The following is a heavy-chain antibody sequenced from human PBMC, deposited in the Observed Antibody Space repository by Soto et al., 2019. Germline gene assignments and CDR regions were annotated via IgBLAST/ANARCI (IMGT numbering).Heavy chain of an antibody. Sequence: PGGSLGLSCAASGFTFSSYWMSWVRQAPGKGLEWVANIKQDGSEKYYVDSVKGRFTISRDNAKNSLYLQMNSLRAEDTAVYYFASGTGDILTVYYSKADYYYYYGMDVWGQGTTVTVSS. J-gene: IGHJ6*02. V-gene: IGHV3-7*02. CDR2: IKQDGSEK. CDR1: GFTFSSYW. D-gene: IGHD3-9*01. CDR3: ASGTGDILTVYYSKADYYYYYGMDV.